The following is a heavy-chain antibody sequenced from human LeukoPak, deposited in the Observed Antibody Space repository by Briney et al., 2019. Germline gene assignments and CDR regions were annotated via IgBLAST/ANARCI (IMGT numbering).Heavy chain of an antibody. V-gene: IGHV3-23*01. CDR1: GLTFSTFA. D-gene: IGHD2/OR15-2a*01. CDR3: ARVEYSKTDDY. CDR2: IFPSGGEI. J-gene: IGHJ4*02. Sequence: PGGSLRLSCVASGLTFSTFAMIWVRQPPGKGLEWVSSIFPSGGEIHYADSVRGRFTISRDNSKSTLSLQMNSLRAEDTAVYYCARVEYSKTDDYWGQGTLVTVSS.